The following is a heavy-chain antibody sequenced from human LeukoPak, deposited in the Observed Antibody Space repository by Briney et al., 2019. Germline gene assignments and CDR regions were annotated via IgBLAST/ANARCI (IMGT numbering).Heavy chain of an antibody. Sequence: GGSLRLSCAASGFTFSNYWMSWVRQAPGKGLEWVGRIKSKSNSYATAYAASVKGRFTISRDDSKNTAYLQMNSLKTEDTAVYYCTTYGDYGPGSDYWGQGTLVTVSS. CDR2: IKSKSNSYAT. CDR3: TTYGDYGPGSDY. D-gene: IGHD4-17*01. CDR1: GFTFSNYW. V-gene: IGHV3-73*01. J-gene: IGHJ4*02.